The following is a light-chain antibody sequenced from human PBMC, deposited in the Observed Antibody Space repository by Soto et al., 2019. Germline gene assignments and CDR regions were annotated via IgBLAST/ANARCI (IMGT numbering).Light chain of an antibody. CDR3: QTWGTGLGV. CDR1: SGHSSYA. CDR2: LNSDGSH. Sequence: QLVLTQSPSASASLGASVKLTCTLSSGHSSYAIAWHQQQPEKGPRYLMKLNSDGSHSKGDGIPDRFSGSSSVAERYLTISSLQSEDEADYYCQTWGTGLGVFGGGTKVTVL. V-gene: IGLV4-69*01. J-gene: IGLJ2*01.